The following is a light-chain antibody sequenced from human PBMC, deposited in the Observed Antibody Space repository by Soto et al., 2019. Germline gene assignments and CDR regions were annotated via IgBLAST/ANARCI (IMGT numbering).Light chain of an antibody. Sequence: QSALTQPASVSGSPGQSITISCTGTSSDVGGYSYVSWYQQHPGKTPKLMIYEVSNRPSGVSHRFSGSKSVNTASLTISRLQTEDEADYYCISFSSITREVFGGGTKLTVL. CDR1: SSDVGGYSY. CDR3: ISFSSITREV. CDR2: EVS. V-gene: IGLV2-14*01. J-gene: IGLJ2*01.